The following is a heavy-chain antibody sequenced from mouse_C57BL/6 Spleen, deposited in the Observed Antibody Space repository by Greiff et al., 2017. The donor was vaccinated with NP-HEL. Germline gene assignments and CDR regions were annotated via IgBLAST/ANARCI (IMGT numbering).Heavy chain of an antibody. CDR1: GFSFNTYA. J-gene: IGHJ2*01. CDR3: VRDGYSLFDY. V-gene: IGHV10-1*01. Sequence: EVKLQESGGGLVQPKGSLKLSCAASGFSFNTYAMNWVRQAPGKGLEWVARIRSKSNNYATYYADSVKDRFTISRDDSESMLYLQMNNLKTEDTAMYYCVRDGYSLFDYWGQGTTLTVSS. D-gene: IGHD2-3*01. CDR2: IRSKSNNYAT.